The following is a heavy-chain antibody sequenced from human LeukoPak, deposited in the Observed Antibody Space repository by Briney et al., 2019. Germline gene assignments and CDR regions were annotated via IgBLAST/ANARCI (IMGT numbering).Heavy chain of an antibody. Sequence: SETLSLTCTVSGGSISSYYWSWIRQPPGKGLEWIGYIYYSGSTNYNPSLKSRVTISVDTSKNPFSLKLSSVTAADTAVYYCARGDTAMVEYYYYYYMDVWGKGTTVTISS. CDR3: ARGDTAMVEYYYYYYMDV. CDR1: GGSISSYY. J-gene: IGHJ6*03. D-gene: IGHD5-18*01. CDR2: IYYSGST. V-gene: IGHV4-59*01.